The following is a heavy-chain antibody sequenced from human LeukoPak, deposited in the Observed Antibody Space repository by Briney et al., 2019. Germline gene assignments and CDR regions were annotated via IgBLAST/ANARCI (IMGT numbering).Heavy chain of an antibody. J-gene: IGHJ4*02. CDR3: VRLRRNSDRSGYYYFYHY. V-gene: IGHV3-21*01. CDR1: GFTFNSYT. CDR2: INPPCTSI. D-gene: IGHD3-22*01. Sequence: GGSLRLSCAASGFTFNSYTMNWVRQPPGKGLEGVSSINPPCTSIYYADAVKSRFTLSRDNAKSSLYLQKNSLRAEDTARYYCVRLRRNSDRSGYYYFYHYWGQGIQVTVSS.